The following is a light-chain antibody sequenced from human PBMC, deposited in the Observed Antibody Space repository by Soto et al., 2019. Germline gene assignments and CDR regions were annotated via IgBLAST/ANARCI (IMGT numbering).Light chain of an antibody. Sequence: QSVLTQPASVSGSPGQSITISCTGTSSDVGGYNFVSWYQQHPDKASKLMIYDVTNRPSGVSNRFSGSKSGNTASLTISGLQAEDEADYYCSSYTSISTMIFGGGTKVTVL. CDR1: SSDVGGYNF. V-gene: IGLV2-14*01. CDR2: DVT. J-gene: IGLJ2*01. CDR3: SSYTSISTMI.